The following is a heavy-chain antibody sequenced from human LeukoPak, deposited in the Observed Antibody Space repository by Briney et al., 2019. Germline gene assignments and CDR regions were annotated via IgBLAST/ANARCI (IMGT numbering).Heavy chain of an antibody. V-gene: IGHV3-7*04. CDR1: GFTFNSYW. Sequence: GGSLRLSCAASGFTFNSYWMSWVRQASGEGLEWVANIKQDGSEKYYVDSVKGRFTISRDNAKNSLYLHMNSLRAEDTAVYYCARDQGGHSGNDYWGQGTGVTVSS. D-gene: IGHD5-12*01. J-gene: IGHJ4*02. CDR2: IKQDGSEK. CDR3: ARDQGGHSGNDY.